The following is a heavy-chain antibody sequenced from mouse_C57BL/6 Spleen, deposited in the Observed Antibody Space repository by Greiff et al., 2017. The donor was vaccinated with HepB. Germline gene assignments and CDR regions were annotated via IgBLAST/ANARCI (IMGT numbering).Heavy chain of an antibody. CDR1: GFTFSSYA. V-gene: IGHV5-4*01. Sequence: EVKLVESGGGLVKPGGSLKLSCAASGFTFSSYAMSWVRQTPEKRLEWVATISDGGSYTYYPDNVKGRFTISRDNAKNNLYLQMSHLKSEDTAMYYCARDGGFDYAMDYWGQGTSVTVSS. CDR3: ARDGGFDYAMDY. J-gene: IGHJ4*01. CDR2: ISDGGSYT.